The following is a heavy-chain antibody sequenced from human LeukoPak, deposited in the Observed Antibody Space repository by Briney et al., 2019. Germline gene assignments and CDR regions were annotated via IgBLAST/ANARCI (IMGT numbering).Heavy chain of an antibody. J-gene: IGHJ4*02. V-gene: IGHV3-23*01. Sequence: GGSLRLSCAASGFTFNSYAMSWVRQAPGKGLEWVSALTDSGGSTYYADSVKGRFSISRDNSKNTLYLQMNSLRVEDTAVYYCAKATDYGYWGQGTLVTVSS. CDR3: AKATDYGY. CDR1: GFTFNSYA. CDR2: LTDSGGST. D-gene: IGHD1-26*01.